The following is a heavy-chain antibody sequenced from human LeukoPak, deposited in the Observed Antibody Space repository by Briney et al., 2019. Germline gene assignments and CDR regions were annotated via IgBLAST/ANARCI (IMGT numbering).Heavy chain of an antibody. Sequence: ASVKVSGKASGYTFTSYGISWVRQAPGQGLEWMGWISAYNGNTNYAQKLQGRVTMTTDTSTSTAYMELSSLRPEDTAMYYCARDMGSGSLHYWGQGTLVTVSS. CDR3: ARDMGSGSLHY. CDR2: ISAYNGNT. J-gene: IGHJ4*02. V-gene: IGHV1-18*01. D-gene: IGHD1-26*01. CDR1: GYTFTSYG.